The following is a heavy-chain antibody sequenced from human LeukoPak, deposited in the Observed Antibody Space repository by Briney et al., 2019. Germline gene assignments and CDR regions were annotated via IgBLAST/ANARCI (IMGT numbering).Heavy chain of an antibody. J-gene: IGHJ4*02. CDR2: IKEDASEE. V-gene: IGHV3-7*01. CDR1: GFTSSRHW. CDR3: AIAAGWELGY. D-gene: IGHD6-25*01. Sequence: GGSLRLSCAVSGFTSSRHWMSWVRQKPEKGLEWVANIKEDASEENYVDSVKGRFTISRDNAKNSLYLQMNSLRAEDTAVYYCAIAAGWELGYWGQGTLVTVSS.